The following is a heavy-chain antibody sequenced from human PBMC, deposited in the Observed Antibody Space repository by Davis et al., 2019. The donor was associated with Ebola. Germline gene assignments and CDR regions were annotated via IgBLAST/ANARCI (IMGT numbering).Heavy chain of an antibody. CDR3: ARTNWGAYYFDY. Sequence: PSETLSLTCAVYGGSFSGYYWSWIRQPPGKGLEWIGYIYYSGSTNYNPSLKSRVTISVDTSKNQFSLKLSSVTAADTAVYYCARTNWGAYYFDYWGQGTLVTVSS. CDR2: IYYSGST. D-gene: IGHD7-27*01. V-gene: IGHV4-59*01. J-gene: IGHJ4*02. CDR1: GGSFSGYY.